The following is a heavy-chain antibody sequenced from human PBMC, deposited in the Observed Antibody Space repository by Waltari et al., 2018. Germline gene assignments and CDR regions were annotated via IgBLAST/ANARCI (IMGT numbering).Heavy chain of an antibody. D-gene: IGHD2-2*01. CDR1: GYTLTSYY. CDR3: ARASRLVSSYFDD. V-gene: IGHV1-46*03. CDR2: INLIGDST. Sequence: QVRLVQTGAEVTKPGASAKVSCKASGYTLTSYYMHWVRQAPGQGVEWMGIINLIGDSTNNGQKLHGRVSMTRNTSTSKVYMELSMLRSEDMAVYYCARASRLVSSYFDDLCQGAL. J-gene: IGHJ4*02.